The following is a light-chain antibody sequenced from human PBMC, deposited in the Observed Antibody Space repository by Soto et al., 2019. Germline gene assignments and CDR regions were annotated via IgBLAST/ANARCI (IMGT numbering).Light chain of an antibody. J-gene: IGKJ1*01. V-gene: IGKV3-11*01. Sequence: EIVLTQSPATLSLSPGERATLSCRASQSVSSYLAWYQQKPGQAPRLLIYDASNRATGIPARFGGSGSGTDFTLTISSLEPEDFALYYCQQRSNWTGTFGQGTKVEIK. CDR3: QQRSNWTGT. CDR2: DAS. CDR1: QSVSSY.